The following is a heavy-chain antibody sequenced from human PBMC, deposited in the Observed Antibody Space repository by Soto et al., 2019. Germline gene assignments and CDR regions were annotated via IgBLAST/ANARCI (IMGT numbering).Heavy chain of an antibody. J-gene: IGHJ5*02. D-gene: IGHD2-15*01. CDR1: GGSISSSSYY. V-gene: IGHV4-39*01. CDR3: ARHARYCSGGSCYVNWFDP. Sequence: QLQLQESGPGLVKPSETLSLTCTVSGGSISSSSYYWGWIRQPPGKGLEWIGSIYYSGSTYYNPSHKSQATISVDRAKDHSSLQLSAVAAADTAVYYCARHARYCSGGSCYVNWFDPWGQGTLVTVSS. CDR2: IYYSGST.